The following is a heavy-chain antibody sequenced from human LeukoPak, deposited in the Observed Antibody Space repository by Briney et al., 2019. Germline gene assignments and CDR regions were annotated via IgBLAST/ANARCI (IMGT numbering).Heavy chain of an antibody. V-gene: IGHV3-13*01. J-gene: IGHJ5*02. CDR3: ARGGGDYYGSGGNWFDP. Sequence: GGSLRLSCAASGFTFSSYDMHWVRQATGKGLEWVSAIGTAGDTYYPGSVKGRFTISRDNAKNSLYLQMNSLRAEDTAVYYCARGGGDYYGSGGNWFDPWGQGTLVTVSS. CDR1: GFTFSSYD. CDR2: IGTAGDT. D-gene: IGHD3-10*01.